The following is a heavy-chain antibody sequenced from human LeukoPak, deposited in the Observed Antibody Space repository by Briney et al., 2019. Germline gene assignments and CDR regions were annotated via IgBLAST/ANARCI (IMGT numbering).Heavy chain of an antibody. CDR2: VSGSGGIT. CDR3: AKTTAGNSSGRYPGWPVDY. V-gene: IGHV3-23*01. CDR1: GFTFNSYA. J-gene: IGHJ4*02. Sequence: GGSLRLSCAASGFTFNSYAMTWVRQAPGKGLEWVSHVSGSGGITYYADSVKGRFTISRDNSKNTLYLQMNSLRAEDTAVYYCAKTTAGNSSGRYPGWPVDYWGQGTLVTVSS. D-gene: IGHD6-19*01.